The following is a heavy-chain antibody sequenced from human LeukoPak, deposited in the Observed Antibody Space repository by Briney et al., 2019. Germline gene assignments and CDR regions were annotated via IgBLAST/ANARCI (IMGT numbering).Heavy chain of an antibody. Sequence: GASVKVSCKASGYTFTGYYMHWVRQAPGQGLEWMGWINPNSGGTNYARKFQGRVTMTRDTSISTAYMELSRLRSDDTAVYYCARDGGYYDSSGYYHPRYYFDYWGQGTLVTVSS. CDR2: INPNSGGT. V-gene: IGHV1-2*02. CDR1: GYTFTGYY. CDR3: ARDGGYYDSSGYYHPRYYFDY. J-gene: IGHJ4*02. D-gene: IGHD3-22*01.